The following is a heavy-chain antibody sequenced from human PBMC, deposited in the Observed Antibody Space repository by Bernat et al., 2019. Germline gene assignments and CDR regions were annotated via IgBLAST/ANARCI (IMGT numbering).Heavy chain of an antibody. V-gene: IGHV3-15*07. CDR3: TTLNWHDRYDAFDI. J-gene: IGHJ3*02. CDR1: GFTFSNAW. CDR2: IKSKTDGGTT. Sequence: EVQLVESGGGLVKPGGSLRLSCAASGFTFSNAWMNWVRQAPGKGLEWVGRIKSKTDGGTTDYAAPVKGRFTISRDDSKNTLYLQMNSLKTEDTAVYYCTTLNWHDRYDAFDIWGQGTMVTVSS. D-gene: IGHD1-1*01.